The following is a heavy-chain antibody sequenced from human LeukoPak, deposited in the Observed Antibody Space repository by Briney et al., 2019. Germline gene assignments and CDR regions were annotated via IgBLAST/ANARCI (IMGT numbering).Heavy chain of an antibody. CDR3: ARHPHYYYDNSAR. CDR2: CYYSRNT. D-gene: IGHD3-22*01. J-gene: IGHJ4*02. Sequence: PSETLSLTCTVSGDSIGSSENYWGWIRQPPGKGLEWIGSCYYSRNTYYNPSLKSRVTISVDTSKNQLSLTLTSVSAADTAVYYCARHPHYYYDNSARWGQGTLVTVSS. V-gene: IGHV4-39*01. CDR1: GDSIGSSENY.